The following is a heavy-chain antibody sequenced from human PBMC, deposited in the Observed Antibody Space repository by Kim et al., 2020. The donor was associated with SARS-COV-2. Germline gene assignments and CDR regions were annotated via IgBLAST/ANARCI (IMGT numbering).Heavy chain of an antibody. J-gene: IGHJ4*02. D-gene: IGHD6-13*01. V-gene: IGHV3-9*01. Sequence: GGSLRLSCAASGFTFDDYAMHWVRQAPGKGLEWVSGISWNSGSIGYADSVKGRFTISRDNAKNSLYLQMNSLRAEDTALYYCAKDASAAAEYYFDYWGQG. CDR3: AKDASAAAEYYFDY. CDR2: ISWNSGSI. CDR1: GFTFDDYA.